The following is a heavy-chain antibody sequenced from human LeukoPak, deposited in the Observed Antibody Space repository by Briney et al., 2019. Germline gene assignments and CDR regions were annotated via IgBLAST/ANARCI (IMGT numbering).Heavy chain of an antibody. Sequence: SETLSLTCTVSGGSISSYYWSWIRQPAGKGLEWIGRIYTSGSTSYNPSLKSRVTMSVDTSKNQFSLKLSSVTAADTAVYYCARGNCSGGSCYDISFDYWGQGTLVTVSS. D-gene: IGHD2-15*01. V-gene: IGHV4-4*07. CDR3: ARGNCSGGSCYDISFDY. J-gene: IGHJ4*02. CDR1: GGSISSYY. CDR2: IYTSGST.